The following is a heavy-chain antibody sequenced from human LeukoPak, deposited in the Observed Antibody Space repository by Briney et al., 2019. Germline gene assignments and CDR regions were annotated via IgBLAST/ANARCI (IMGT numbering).Heavy chain of an antibody. Sequence: GGSLRLSCAASGFTFSSYWMHWVRHAPGKGLVWVSRINSDGSSTSYADSVKGRFTISRDNAKNTLYLQMNSLRAEDTAVYYCARTHYYDSSGYYFGGQGTLVTVSS. V-gene: IGHV3-74*01. CDR3: ARTHYYDSSGYYF. D-gene: IGHD3-22*01. CDR1: GFTFSSYW. J-gene: IGHJ4*02. CDR2: INSDGSST.